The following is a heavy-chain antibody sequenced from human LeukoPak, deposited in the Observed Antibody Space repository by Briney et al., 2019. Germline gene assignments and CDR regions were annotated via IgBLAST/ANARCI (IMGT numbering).Heavy chain of an antibody. V-gene: IGHV4-38-2*02. D-gene: IGHD5-18*01. CDR2: IYHSGST. CDR3: ARIGAMVTDFGY. Sequence: SETLSLTCTVSGYSISSGYYWGWIRQPPGKGLEWIGSIYHSGSTYYNPSLKSRVTISVDTSKNQFSLKLSSVTAADTDVYYCARIGAMVTDFGYWGQGTLVTVSS. J-gene: IGHJ4*02. CDR1: GYSISSGYY.